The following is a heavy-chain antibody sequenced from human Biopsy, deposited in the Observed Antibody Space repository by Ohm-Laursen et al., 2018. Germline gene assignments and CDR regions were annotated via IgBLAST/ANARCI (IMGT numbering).Heavy chain of an antibody. CDR2: IYYTGST. V-gene: IGHV4-59*07. CDR1: GGSISGYY. Sequence: SDTLSLTCSISGGSISGYYWNWIRQSPGEGLEWIGYIYYTGSTNYNPSLKSRVTISVDTSKNQFSLRLNSVTAADTAVYYCARATNSTGWPYYYFYGMDVWGQGTTVTVSS. D-gene: IGHD2/OR15-2a*01. J-gene: IGHJ6*02. CDR3: ARATNSTGWPYYYFYGMDV.